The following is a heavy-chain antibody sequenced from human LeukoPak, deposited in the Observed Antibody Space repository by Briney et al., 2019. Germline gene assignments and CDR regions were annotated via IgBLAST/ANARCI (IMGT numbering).Heavy chain of an antibody. D-gene: IGHD1-1*01. J-gene: IGHJ6*03. V-gene: IGHV3-30*04. CDR2: ISYDGSNK. CDR1: GFTFSSYA. Sequence: GGSLRLSCAASGFTFSSYAMHWVRQAPGKGLEWAAVISYDGSNKYYADSVKGRFTISRDNSKNTLYLQMNSLRAEDTAVYYCARVGTPKAQFVDYYYYYMDVWGKGTTVTVSS. CDR3: ARVGTPKAQFVDYYYYYMDV.